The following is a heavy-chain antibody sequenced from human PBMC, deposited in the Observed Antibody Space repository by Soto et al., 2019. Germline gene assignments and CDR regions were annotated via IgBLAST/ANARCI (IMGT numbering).Heavy chain of an antibody. CDR3: ARDLATRSNYYYDSSGYYDY. D-gene: IGHD3-22*01. V-gene: IGHV3-7*04. J-gene: IGHJ4*02. CDR2: IKQDGSEK. Sequence: GGSLRLSCAASGFTFSSYWMSWVRQAPGKGLEWVANIKQDGSEKYYVDSVKGRFTISRDNAKNSLYLQMNSLRAEDTAVYYCARDLATRSNYYYDSSGYYDYWGQGALVTVS. CDR1: GFTFSSYW.